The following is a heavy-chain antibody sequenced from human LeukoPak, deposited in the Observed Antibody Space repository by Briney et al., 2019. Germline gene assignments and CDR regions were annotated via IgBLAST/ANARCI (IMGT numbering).Heavy chain of an antibody. CDR3: ARDLMRTDYYGSSGYYYLY. D-gene: IGHD3-22*01. V-gene: IGHV1-18*01. Sequence: ASVKVSCKASGYTFTSYGLTWVRQAPGQGLEWMGWISAYNGNTNYARKVQGRVTMITDTSTSTAYMELRSLRSDDTAVYYCARDLMRTDYYGSSGYYYLYWGQGTLVTVSS. CDR1: GYTFTSYG. CDR2: ISAYNGNT. J-gene: IGHJ4*02.